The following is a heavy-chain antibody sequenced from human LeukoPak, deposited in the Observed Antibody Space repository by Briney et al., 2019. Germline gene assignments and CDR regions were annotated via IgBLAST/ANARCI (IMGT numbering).Heavy chain of an antibody. D-gene: IGHD6-6*01. CDR1: GYTFTSYG. Sequence: SVKVSCKASGYTFTSYGISWVRQAPGQGLEWMGGIIPIFGTANYAQKFQGRVTITADESTSTAYMELSSLRSEDTAVYYCARDLQYSSSSGIGAFDIWGQGTMVTVSS. CDR2: IIPIFGTA. V-gene: IGHV1-69*13. J-gene: IGHJ3*02. CDR3: ARDLQYSSSSGIGAFDI.